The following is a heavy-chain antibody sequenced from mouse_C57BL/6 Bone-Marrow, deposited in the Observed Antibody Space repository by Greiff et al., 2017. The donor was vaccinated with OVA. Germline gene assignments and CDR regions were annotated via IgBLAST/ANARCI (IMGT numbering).Heavy chain of an antibody. CDR3: ARRGTTVAYWYFDV. D-gene: IGHD1-1*01. Sequence: QVQLQQSGAELARPGASVKLSCKASGYTFTSYGISWVKQRTGQGLEWIGEIYPRSGNTYYNEKFKGKGTLTADKFSSTAYMELRSLTSEDSAVYFCARRGTTVAYWYFDVWGTGTTVTVSS. CDR1: GYTFTSYG. CDR2: IYPRSGNT. J-gene: IGHJ1*03. V-gene: IGHV1-81*01.